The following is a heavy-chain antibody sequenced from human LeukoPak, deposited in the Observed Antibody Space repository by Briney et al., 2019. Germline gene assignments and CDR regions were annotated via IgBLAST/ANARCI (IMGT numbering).Heavy chain of an antibody. J-gene: IGHJ4*02. CDR2: ISGSGGST. CDR1: GFTFSSXA. CDR3: AKDGNYYASGGFDY. V-gene: IGHV3-23*01. Sequence: ASGFTFSSXAXXXVRQXPGKGXXXXSAISGSGGSTYYADSVKGRFTISRDNSKNTLYLQMNSLRAEDTAVYYCAKDGNYYASGGFDYWGQGTLVTVSS. D-gene: IGHD3-10*01.